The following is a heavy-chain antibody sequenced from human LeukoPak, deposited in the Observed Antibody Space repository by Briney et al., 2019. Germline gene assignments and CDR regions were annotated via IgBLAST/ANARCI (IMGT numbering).Heavy chain of an antibody. D-gene: IGHD3-22*01. CDR3: ARDRFGFYDSSGYALDY. V-gene: IGHV3-66*01. CDR1: GFNVNNNY. Sequence: PGGSLRLSCAASGFNVNNNYMSWVRQAPGKGLKWVSVIYVDGNTYYRDSVKGRFSISRDNSKNTLYLQMNSLRAEDTAVYYCARDRFGFYDSSGYALDYWGQGTLVTVSS. J-gene: IGHJ4*02. CDR2: IYVDGNT.